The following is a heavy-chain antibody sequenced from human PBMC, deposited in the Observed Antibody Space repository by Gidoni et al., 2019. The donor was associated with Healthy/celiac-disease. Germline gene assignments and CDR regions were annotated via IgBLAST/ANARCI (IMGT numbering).Heavy chain of an antibody. CDR1: GFTFDDYA. V-gene: IGHV3-9*01. D-gene: IGHD6-19*01. J-gene: IGHJ4*02. Sequence: EVQLVESGGGLVQPGRSLRLSCAASGFTFDDYAMHWVRQAPGKGLEWVSGISWNSGSIGYADSVKGRFTISRDNAKNSLYLQMNSLRAEDTALYYCAKEAVARHFDYWGQGTLVTVSA. CDR3: AKEAVARHFDY. CDR2: ISWNSGSI.